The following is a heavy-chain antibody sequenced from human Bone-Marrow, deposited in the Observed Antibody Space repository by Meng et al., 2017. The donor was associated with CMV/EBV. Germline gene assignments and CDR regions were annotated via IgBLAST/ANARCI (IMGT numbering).Heavy chain of an antibody. J-gene: IGHJ4*02. CDR2: TYYRSEWYN. Sequence: TLSLTCAISGDSVSRKTATWHWIRQSPSRGLEWLGRTYYRSEWYNDYAPSVKSRITINPDTSKNQFSLHLNSVTPEDTAVYYCATGSDCDYWGRGTRVTVSS. CDR1: GDSVSRKTAT. V-gene: IGHV6-1*01. D-gene: IGHD3-9*01. CDR3: ATGSDCDY.